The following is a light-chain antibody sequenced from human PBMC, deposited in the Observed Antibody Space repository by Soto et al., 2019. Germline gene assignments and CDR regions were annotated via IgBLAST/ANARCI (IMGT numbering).Light chain of an antibody. CDR3: SSYTSSSTLLYV. Sequence: QSALTQPASVSGSPGQSITISCTGTSSDVGGYNYFSWYQQHPGKAPKLMIYDVSNRPSGVSNRFSGSQSGNTASLTISGLQAEDEYHYYCSSYTSSSTLLYVFGTGTKLTVL. J-gene: IGLJ1*01. CDR2: DVS. V-gene: IGLV2-14*03. CDR1: SSDVGGYNY.